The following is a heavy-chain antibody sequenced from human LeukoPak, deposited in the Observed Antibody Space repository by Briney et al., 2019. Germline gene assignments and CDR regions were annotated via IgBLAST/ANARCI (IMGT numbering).Heavy chain of an antibody. J-gene: IGHJ4*02. V-gene: IGHV3-30*03. CDR3: ARDPYDSSGYYLDY. D-gene: IGHD3-22*01. Sequence: PGGSLRLSCAASGFTFSSYGMHWVRQAPGKGLEWVAVISYDGSNKYYADSVKGRFTISRDNSKNTLYLQMSSLRAEDTAVYYCARDPYDSSGYYLDYWGQGTLVTVSS. CDR1: GFTFSSYG. CDR2: ISYDGSNK.